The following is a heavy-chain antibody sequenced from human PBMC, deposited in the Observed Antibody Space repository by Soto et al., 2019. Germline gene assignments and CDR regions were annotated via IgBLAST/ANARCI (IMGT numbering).Heavy chain of an antibody. CDR1: GGSISSGEYY. V-gene: IGHV4-31*03. CDR3: AGVAVAGTLREYYYYGMDV. CDR2: IYYSGST. Sequence: TLYRTCTVSGGSISSGEYYWSWIRHHPGKGLEWIGYIYYSGSTYYNPSLKSRVTISVDTSKNQFSLKLSSVTAADTAVYYCAGVAVAGTLREYYYYGMDVWGQGTTVTVSS. J-gene: IGHJ6*02. D-gene: IGHD6-19*01.